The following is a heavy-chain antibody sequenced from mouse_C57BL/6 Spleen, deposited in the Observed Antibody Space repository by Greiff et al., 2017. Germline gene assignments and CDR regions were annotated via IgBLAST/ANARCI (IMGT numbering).Heavy chain of an antibody. CDR2: ISSGGDYI. J-gene: IGHJ4*01. D-gene: IGHD2-10*02. Sequence: EVQLVESGDGLVKPGGSLKLSCAASGFTFSSYAMSWVRQTPEKRLEWVAYISSGGDYIYYADTVKGRFTISRDTARNTLYLQMSSLKSEDTAMYYWTRGGGYDYAMDDWGKGTSVTVST. CDR1: GFTFSSYA. CDR3: TRGGGYDYAMDD. V-gene: IGHV5-9-1*02.